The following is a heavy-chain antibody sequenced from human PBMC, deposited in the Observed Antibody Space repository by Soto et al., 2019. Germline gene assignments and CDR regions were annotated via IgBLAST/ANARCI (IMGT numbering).Heavy chain of an antibody. CDR3: AREGNLGRWIQPLDS. D-gene: IGHD2-2*03. CDR1: GGSISSSGYY. J-gene: IGHJ4*02. V-gene: IGHV4-39*02. Sequence: PSETLSLTCIVSGGSISSSGYYWGWIRQPPGKGLEWIGTIYYSGSTYYNPSLKSRVTISVDTSKNQFSLKLSSVTAADTAVYFCAREGNLGRWIQPLDSWGQGTLVTVSS. CDR2: IYYSGST.